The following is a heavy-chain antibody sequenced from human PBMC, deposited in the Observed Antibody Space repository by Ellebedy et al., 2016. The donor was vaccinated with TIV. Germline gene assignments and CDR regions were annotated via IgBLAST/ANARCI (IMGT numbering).Heavy chain of an antibody. CDR1: GFSFGDYA. CDR2: VRNKAEGGIT. Sequence: PGGSLRLSCTTSGFSFGDYAMAWFRQAPGKGLEWLGFVRNKAEGGITQNAASVKGRFTISRDDSKRIAYLKMDNLRTENTGVYYCVRDRPFDYWGRGTLVTVSS. CDR3: VRDRPFDY. V-gene: IGHV3-49*03. J-gene: IGHJ4*02.